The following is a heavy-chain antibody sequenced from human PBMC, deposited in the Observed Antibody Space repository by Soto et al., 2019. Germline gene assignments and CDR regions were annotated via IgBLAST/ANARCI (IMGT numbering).Heavy chain of an antibody. Sequence: SETLSLTCSVSGYSVTSSDYYWAWIRQPPGKGLEWIGSMFYSGLTYYNPSLKSRVTLSVDTSKNQFSVRLNSVTAADTAVYYCARDSLLYSSGWYWTGLERYYYYYGMDVWGQGTTVTVSS. CDR3: ARDSLLYSSGWYWTGLERYYYYYGMDV. D-gene: IGHD6-19*01. V-gene: IGHV4-39*02. CDR1: GYSVTSSDYY. CDR2: MFYSGLT. J-gene: IGHJ6*02.